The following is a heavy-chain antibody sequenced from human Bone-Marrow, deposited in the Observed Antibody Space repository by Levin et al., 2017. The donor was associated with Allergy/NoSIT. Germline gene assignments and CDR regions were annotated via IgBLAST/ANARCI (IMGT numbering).Heavy chain of an antibody. CDR2: ISGGSSRI. CDR3: AICVMFYYDGSDFDYFYYGMDV. V-gene: IGHV3-21*06. Sequence: GGSLRLSCAASGLSFSNYDMNWVRQAPGKGLEWVSSISGGSSRIYYADSVKGRFTISRDNAKNSLYLQMNSLRVEDTAVYYCAICVMFYYDGSDFDYFYYGMDVWGQGTTVTVSS. J-gene: IGHJ6*02. D-gene: IGHD3-16*01. CDR1: GLSFSNYD.